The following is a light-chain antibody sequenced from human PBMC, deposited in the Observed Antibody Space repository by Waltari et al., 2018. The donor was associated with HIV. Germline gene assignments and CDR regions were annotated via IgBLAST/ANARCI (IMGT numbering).Light chain of an antibody. V-gene: IGLV3-9*01. J-gene: IGLJ2*01. Sequence: YDLSQPPSVSVDLGQTARITCGGDNIGSKNVHWYQQKPGQAPVLVIYRSRNRPSGITDRISASKAGSMVTLIMSRVQIEDEADYFCQVWDSRTVVFGGGTTLTVL. CDR1: NIGSKN. CDR2: RSR. CDR3: QVWDSRTVV.